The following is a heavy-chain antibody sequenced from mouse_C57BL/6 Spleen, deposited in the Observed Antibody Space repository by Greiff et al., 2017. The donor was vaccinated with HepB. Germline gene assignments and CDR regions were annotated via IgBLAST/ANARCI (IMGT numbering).Heavy chain of an antibody. Sequence: VQLQESGAELVKPGASVKMSCKASGYTFTTYPIEWMKQNHGKSLEWIGNFHPYNDDTKYNEKFKGKATLTVEKSSSTVYLELSRLTSDDSAVYCTAQHGRSYEFAYWGQGTLVTVSA. CDR3: AQHGRSYEFAY. CDR2: FHPYNDDT. D-gene: IGHD1-1*01. V-gene: IGHV1-47*01. CDR1: GYTFTTYP. J-gene: IGHJ3*01.